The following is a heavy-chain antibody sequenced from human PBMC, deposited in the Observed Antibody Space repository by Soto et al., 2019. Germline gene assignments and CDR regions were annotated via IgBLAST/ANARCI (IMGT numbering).Heavy chain of an antibody. CDR2: ISWNSGSI. V-gene: IGHV3-9*01. Sequence: SLRLSCAASGFTFDDYAMHWVRQAPGKGLEWVSGISWNSGSIGYADSVKGRFTISRDNAKNSLYLQMNSLRAEDTALYYCAKEADLDAFDIWGQGTMVTVSS. J-gene: IGHJ3*02. D-gene: IGHD2-21*02. CDR1: GFTFDDYA. CDR3: AKEADLDAFDI.